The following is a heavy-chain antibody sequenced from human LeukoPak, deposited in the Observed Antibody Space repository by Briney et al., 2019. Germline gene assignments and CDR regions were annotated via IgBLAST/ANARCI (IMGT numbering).Heavy chain of an antibody. CDR1: GGSFSGYY. V-gene: IGHV4-34*01. CDR2: INHSGRT. J-gene: IGHJ3*02. Sequence: SETLSLTCAVYGGSFSGYYWSWIRQPPGKGLEWIGEINHSGRTNYNPSLKSRVTISVDTSKNQFSLKLRSVTAADTAVYYCARAHRQAFDIWGQGTMLTVSS. CDR3: ARAHRQAFDI.